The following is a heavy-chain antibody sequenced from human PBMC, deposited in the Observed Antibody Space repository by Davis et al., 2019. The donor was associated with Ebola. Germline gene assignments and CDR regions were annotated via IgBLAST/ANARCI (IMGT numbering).Heavy chain of an antibody. CDR3: ARGGYSYGMDV. Sequence: GGSLRLSCAASGFIFDNYAMYWVRLGPGKGLEWVSGINWKGDSIGYADSLKGRFTISRDNTKNSLYLQMNSLRAEDTAVYYCARGGYSYGMDVWGQGTTVTVSS. CDR1: GFIFDNYA. V-gene: IGHV3-9*01. J-gene: IGHJ6*02. CDR2: INWKGDSI. D-gene: IGHD5-18*01.